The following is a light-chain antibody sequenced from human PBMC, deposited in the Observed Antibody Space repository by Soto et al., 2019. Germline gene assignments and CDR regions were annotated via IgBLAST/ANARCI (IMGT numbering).Light chain of an antibody. CDR1: QIVSTN. V-gene: IGKV3-15*01. CDR2: GAS. CDR3: QQYNDWPLT. Sequence: EIVMTQSPATLSVSPGERASLSCRAIQIVSTNLAWYQQKPAQAPRLLIYGASTRATGIPARFSGGGSGTEFTLTISSLQSADFAVYYCQQYNDWPLTFGGGTKVEIK. J-gene: IGKJ4*01.